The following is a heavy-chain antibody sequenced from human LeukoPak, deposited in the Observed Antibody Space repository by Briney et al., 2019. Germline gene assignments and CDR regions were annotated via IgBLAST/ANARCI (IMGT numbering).Heavy chain of an antibody. CDR2: INPRGTAT. V-gene: IGHV1-46*01. J-gene: IGHJ5*02. Sequence: ASVKVSCKASGYTFSGFYIHWVRQAPGQGLEWMGLINPRGTATRYAESFQGRLTLTRDLSTSTDYMELSSLRSDDTAVYFCARDTSEGDYAWWFDPWGQGTLVTVAS. CDR3: ARDTSEGDYAWWFDP. CDR1: GYTFSGFY. D-gene: IGHD3-16*01.